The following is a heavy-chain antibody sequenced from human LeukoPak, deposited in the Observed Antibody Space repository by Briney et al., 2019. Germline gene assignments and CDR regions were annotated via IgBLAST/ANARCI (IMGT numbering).Heavy chain of an antibody. CDR3: ARVVTVASSHYFDC. J-gene: IGHJ4*02. CDR2: ITSSSSYR. D-gene: IGHD6-19*01. V-gene: IGHV3-21*01. CDR1: GFTFSSYS. Sequence: GGSLRLSCAASGFTFSSYSMNWVRQAPGKGLEWVSSITSSSSYRYYADSVKGRFTISRANAKNSLYLQMNSLRVEDTAVYYCARVVTVASSHYFDCWGQGTLVTVSS.